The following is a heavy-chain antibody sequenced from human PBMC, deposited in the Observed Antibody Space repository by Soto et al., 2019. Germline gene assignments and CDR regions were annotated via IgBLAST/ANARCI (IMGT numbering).Heavy chain of an antibody. D-gene: IGHD2-2*01. J-gene: IGHJ6*02. V-gene: IGHV4-30-4*01. CDR2: IYYSGST. Sequence: SETLSLTCTVSGGSISSGDYYWSWIRQPPGKGLEWIGYIYYSGSTYYNPSLKSRVTISVDTSKNQFSLKLSSVTAADTAVYYCARLVVPAAMHYYYGMDVWGQGTTVTVSS. CDR3: ARLVVPAAMHYYYGMDV. CDR1: GGSISSGDYY.